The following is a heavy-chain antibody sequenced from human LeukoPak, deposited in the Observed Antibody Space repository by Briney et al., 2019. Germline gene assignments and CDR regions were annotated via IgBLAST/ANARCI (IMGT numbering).Heavy chain of an antibody. J-gene: IGHJ6*02. D-gene: IGHD2-15*01. Sequence: ASVKVSCKASGYTFTSYYMHWVRQAPGQGLEWMGIINPSGGSTSYAQKFQGRVTMTRDTSTSTVYMELSSLRSEDTAVYYCAGPGYCSGSSCYRRGEMDVWGQGTTVTVSS. CDR2: INPSGGST. CDR1: GYTFTSYY. V-gene: IGHV1-46*01. CDR3: AGPGYCSGSSCYRRGEMDV.